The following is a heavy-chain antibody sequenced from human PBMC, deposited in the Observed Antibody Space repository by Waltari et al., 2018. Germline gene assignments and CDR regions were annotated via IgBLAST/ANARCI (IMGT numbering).Heavy chain of an antibody. CDR3: ARDGGTGTPHYYYYYGMDV. CDR2: IYYSGST. D-gene: IGHD1-1*01. CDR1: GGSLSSHY. Sequence: QVQLQESGPGLVKPSETLSLTCTVSGGSLSSHYWSWIRQPPGKGLEWIGYIYYSGSTNYNPSLKSRVTISVDTSKNQFSLKLSSVTAADTAVYYCARDGGTGTPHYYYYYGMDVWGQGTTVTVSS. V-gene: IGHV4-59*11. J-gene: IGHJ6*02.